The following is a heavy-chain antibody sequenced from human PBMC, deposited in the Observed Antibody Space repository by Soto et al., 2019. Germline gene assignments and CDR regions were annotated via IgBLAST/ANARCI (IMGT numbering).Heavy chain of an antibody. J-gene: IGHJ4*02. CDR1: GFTFSSYA. CDR2: ISYDGSNK. CDR3: ARDQVADSSLDY. D-gene: IGHD6-19*01. V-gene: IGHV3-30-3*01. Sequence: QVQLVESGGGVVQPGRSLRLSCAASGFTFSSYAMHWVRQAPGKGLEWVAVISYDGSNKYYADSVKGRFTISGDNSKNTLYLQMNSLRAEDTAVYYCARDQVADSSLDYWGQGTLVTVSS.